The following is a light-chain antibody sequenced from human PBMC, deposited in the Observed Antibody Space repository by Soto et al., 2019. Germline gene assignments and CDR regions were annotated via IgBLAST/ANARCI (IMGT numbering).Light chain of an antibody. CDR1: QSVSSSY. CDR3: QQYGSSSSA. J-gene: IGKJ5*01. CDR2: GAS. V-gene: IGKV3-20*01. Sequence: EIVLTQSPGTLSLSPGERATLSCRASQSVSSSYLAWYQQKPDQAPRLLMFGASRRATGVPDRFSGSGSGTDFTLIISRLEPEDFAVYYCQQYGSSSSAFGQGTRLEIK.